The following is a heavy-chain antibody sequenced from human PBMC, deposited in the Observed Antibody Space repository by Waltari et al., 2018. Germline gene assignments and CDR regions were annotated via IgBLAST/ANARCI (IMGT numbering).Heavy chain of an antibody. Sequence: QLQVQELGPGLVKPPETLSLTCTVSGDSITNNLYYWGWIRQPPGKGLEWIGIFYYGGNTYYNPSLKSRVTISVDASKNQFSLEVTSVTAADTAVYYCARFCSNTICYATVDYWGQGTLVTVSS. CDR2: FYYGGNT. V-gene: IGHV4-39*01. CDR1: GDSITNNLYY. CDR3: ARFCSNTICYATVDY. J-gene: IGHJ4*02. D-gene: IGHD2-2*01.